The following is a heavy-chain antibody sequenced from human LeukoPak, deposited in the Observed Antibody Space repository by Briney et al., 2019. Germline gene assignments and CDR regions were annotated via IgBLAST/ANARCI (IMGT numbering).Heavy chain of an antibody. CDR2: TNPSGGST. D-gene: IGHD3-22*01. CDR3: ARGQHYYDSSGYYLWYFDY. J-gene: IGHJ4*02. Sequence: GXSVKVSCKASGYTFTSYYMHWVRQAPGQGLEWMGITNPSGGSTSYAQKFQGRVTMTRDTSTSTVYMELSSLRSEDTAVYYCARGQHYYDSSGYYLWYFDYWGQGTLVTVSS. V-gene: IGHV1-46*01. CDR1: GYTFTSYY.